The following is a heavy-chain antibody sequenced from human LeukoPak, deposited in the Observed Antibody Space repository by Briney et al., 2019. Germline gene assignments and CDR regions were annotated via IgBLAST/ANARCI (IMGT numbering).Heavy chain of an antibody. CDR2: ISSSGSTI. CDR3: ARGLSGYTAMGAY. D-gene: IGHD5-18*01. CDR1: GFTFSDYY. Sequence: AGGSLRLSCAASGFTFSDYYMSWIRQAPGKGLEWVSHISSSGSTIYYADSVKGRFTISRDNAKNSLYLQMDSLRAEDTAVYYCARGLSGYTAMGAYWGQGTLVTVSS. V-gene: IGHV3-11*01. J-gene: IGHJ4*02.